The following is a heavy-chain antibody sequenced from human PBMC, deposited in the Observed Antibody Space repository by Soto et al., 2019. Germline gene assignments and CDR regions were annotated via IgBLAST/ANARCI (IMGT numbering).Heavy chain of an antibody. J-gene: IGHJ4*02. CDR3: ARADCTNGVCYDFDY. V-gene: IGHV4-4*07. Sequence: SETLSLTCTVSGGSISSYYWSWIRQPAGKGLEWIGRIYTSGSTNYNPSLKSRVTMSVDTSKNQFSLKLSSVTAADTAVYYCARADCTNGVCYDFDYWGQGTLVTVSS. CDR1: GGSISSYY. CDR2: IYTSGST. D-gene: IGHD2-8*01.